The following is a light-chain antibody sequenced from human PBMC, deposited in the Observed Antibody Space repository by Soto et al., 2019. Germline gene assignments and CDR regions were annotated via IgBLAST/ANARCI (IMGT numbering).Light chain of an antibody. CDR1: SSDVGAYNY. CDR2: EVT. J-gene: IGLJ3*02. CDR3: NSYTSTSARV. Sequence: QSALTQPASVSGSPGQSITISCTGTSSDVGAYNYVSWYQQYPGKAAKVNIYEVTNRPSGVSNRFSGSKSGNTASLTISGLQAEDEADYYCNSYTSTSARVFGGGTKVTVL. V-gene: IGLV2-14*01.